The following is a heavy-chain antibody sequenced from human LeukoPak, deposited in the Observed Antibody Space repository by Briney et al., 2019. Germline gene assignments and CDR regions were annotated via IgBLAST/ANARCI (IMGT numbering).Heavy chain of an antibody. CDR2: INHSGST. J-gene: IGHJ6*03. CDR1: GGSFSGYS. CDR3: ASGVIGYCSGGSCSNSYYYYYMDV. Sequence: SETLSLTCAVSGGSFSGYSWSWIRQPPGKGLEWIGEINHSGSTNYNPSLKSRVTISVDTSKNQFSLRLISVTAADTAVYYCASGVIGYCSGGSCSNSYYYYYMDVWGKGTTVTISS. V-gene: IGHV4-34*01. D-gene: IGHD2-15*01.